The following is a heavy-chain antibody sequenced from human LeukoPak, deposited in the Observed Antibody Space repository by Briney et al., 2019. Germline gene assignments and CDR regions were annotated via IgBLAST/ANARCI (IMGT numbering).Heavy chain of an antibody. V-gene: IGHV1-2*02. J-gene: IGHJ4*02. CDR2: INPNSGGT. Sequence: ASVTVSCKASGYTFTVYYMHWVRQAPGQGREWMGWINPNSGGTNYAQKFQGRVTMTRDTSISTAYMELSRLRSDDTAVYYCARVPYDSSGLFDYWGQGTLVTVSS. CDR1: GYTFTVYY. CDR3: ARVPYDSSGLFDY. D-gene: IGHD3-22*01.